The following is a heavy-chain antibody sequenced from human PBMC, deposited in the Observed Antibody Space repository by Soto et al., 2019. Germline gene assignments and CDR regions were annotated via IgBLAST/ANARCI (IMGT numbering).Heavy chain of an antibody. Sequence: EVQVLDSGGGLVQPGGSLRLSCTASGFTFSNYAMSWVRQAPGKGLEWVSIISGSGGSTYYADSVTGRFTISRDNSENTLSLQMNSLRAEDTAVYYCAKLPLANRYFDYWGQGNLVIVSS. CDR1: GFTFSNYA. CDR2: ISGSGGST. V-gene: IGHV3-23*01. CDR3: AKLPLANRYFDY. D-gene: IGHD1-20*01. J-gene: IGHJ4*02.